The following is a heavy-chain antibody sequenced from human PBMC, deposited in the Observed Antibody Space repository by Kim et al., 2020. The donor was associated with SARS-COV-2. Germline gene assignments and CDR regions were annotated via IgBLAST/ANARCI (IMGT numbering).Heavy chain of an antibody. V-gene: IGHV1-24*01. J-gene: IGHJ6*02. CDR3: ANHYYGSGSLWGMDV. D-gene: IGHD3-10*01. Sequence: QKFQGRVTRTEDTSTDTAYLELSSLRSEDTAVYYCANHYYGSGSLWGMDVWGQGTTVTVSS.